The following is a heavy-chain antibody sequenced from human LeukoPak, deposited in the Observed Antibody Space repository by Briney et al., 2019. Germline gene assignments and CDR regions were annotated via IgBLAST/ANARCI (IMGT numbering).Heavy chain of an antibody. CDR2: IIPIFGTA. CDR3: ARTHYDSSGYYYYYYMDV. V-gene: IGHV1-69*06. Sequence: ASVKVSCKASGGTFSSYAISWVRQAPGQGLEWMGGIIPIFGTANYAQKFQGRVTITADKSTSTAYMELSSLRSDDTAVYYCARTHYDSSGYYYYYYMDVWGKGTTVTVSS. CDR1: GGTFSSYA. D-gene: IGHD3-22*01. J-gene: IGHJ6*03.